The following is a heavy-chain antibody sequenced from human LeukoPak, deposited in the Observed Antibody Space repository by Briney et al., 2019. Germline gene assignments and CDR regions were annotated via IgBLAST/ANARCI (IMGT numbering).Heavy chain of an antibody. CDR3: ARSEHSSSSFDY. CDR1: GFTLSSYS. D-gene: IGHD6-6*01. CDR2: ISSSSTNI. V-gene: IGHV3-21*01. J-gene: IGHJ4*02. Sequence: PGGSLRLSCAASGFTLSSYSMNWVRQAPGKGLEWVSYISSSSTNIYYADSVKGRFTISRDNARNSLYLQMNSLRAEDTAIYYCARSEHSSSSFDYWGQGTLVTVSS.